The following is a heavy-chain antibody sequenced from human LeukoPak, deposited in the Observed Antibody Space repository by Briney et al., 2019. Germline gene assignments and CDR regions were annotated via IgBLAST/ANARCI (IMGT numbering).Heavy chain of an antibody. CDR3: ARDIAENYYDSSGGTDY. CDR2: INPSSGGT. D-gene: IGHD3-22*01. CDR1: GYTFTGYY. J-gene: IGHJ4*02. Sequence: ASVKVSCKASGYTFTGYYMHWVRQAPGQGLEWMGWINPSSGGTNYAQKFQGRVTMTRDTSISTAYMELSRLRSDDTAVYYCARDIAENYYDSSGGTDYWGQGTLVTVSS. V-gene: IGHV1-2*02.